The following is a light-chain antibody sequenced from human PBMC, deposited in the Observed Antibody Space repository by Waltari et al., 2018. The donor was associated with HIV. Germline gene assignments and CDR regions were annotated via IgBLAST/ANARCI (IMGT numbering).Light chain of an antibody. CDR1: QTINNY. CDR3: QQSYSVPLT. Sequence: DIQMTQSPSSLSASVRDRVTLTCRTSQTINNYLNLYRQKTGKAPNLLIYGASSLQSGVPSRFSGSGSGTDFTLTISRLQPEDSATYYCQQSYSVPLTFGGGTKVEI. J-gene: IGKJ4*02. CDR2: GAS. V-gene: IGKV1-39*01.